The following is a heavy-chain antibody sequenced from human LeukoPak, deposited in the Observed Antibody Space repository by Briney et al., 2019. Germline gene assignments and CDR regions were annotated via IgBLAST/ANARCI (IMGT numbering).Heavy chain of an antibody. V-gene: IGHV5-10-1*01. CDR2: IDPSDSYT. Sequence: GESLKISCKGSGYSFTKNWISLVRQMPGKGLEWVGTIDPSDSYTNYSPSFQGHVTISADKSISTAYLQWSSLKASDTAMYYCARHSAGIVVAGKWGQGTLVTVSS. CDR3: ARHSAGIVVAGK. CDR1: GYSFTKNW. D-gene: IGHD6-19*01. J-gene: IGHJ4*02.